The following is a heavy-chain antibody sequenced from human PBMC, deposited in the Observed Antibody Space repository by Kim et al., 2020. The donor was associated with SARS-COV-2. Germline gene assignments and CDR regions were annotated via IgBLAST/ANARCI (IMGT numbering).Heavy chain of an antibody. CDR2: IYYSGST. J-gene: IGHJ6*02. Sequence: SETLSLTCTVSGGSISSGGYYWSWIRQHPGKGLEWIGYIYYSGSTYYNPSLKSRVTISVDTSKNQFSLKLSSVTAADTAVYYCARVPLENPVPLGYCYYYGMDVWGQGTTVTVSS. V-gene: IGHV4-31*03. CDR1: GGSISSGGYY. CDR3: ARVPLENPVPLGYCYYYGMDV. D-gene: IGHD1-1*01.